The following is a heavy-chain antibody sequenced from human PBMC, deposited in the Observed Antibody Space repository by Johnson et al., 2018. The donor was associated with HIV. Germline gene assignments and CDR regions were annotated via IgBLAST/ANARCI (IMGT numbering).Heavy chain of an antibody. CDR2: IPYDANNK. D-gene: IGHD6-13*01. CDR1: GFTFSDYA. CDR3: ARGRKDIEAADGLDNDAFDI. J-gene: IGHJ3*02. V-gene: IGHV3-30*04. Sequence: QVQLVESGGGVVQPGRSLRLSCVAYGFTFSDYAMHWVRQAPGKGLEWLAYIPYDANNKYYAGSVRGRFTNSRDISKNTLYLQMDSLRPDDTALYYCARGRKDIEAADGLDNDAFDIWGQGTMVTVSS.